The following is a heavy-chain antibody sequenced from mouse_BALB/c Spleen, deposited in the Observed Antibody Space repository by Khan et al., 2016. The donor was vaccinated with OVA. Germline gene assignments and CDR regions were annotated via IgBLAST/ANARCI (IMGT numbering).Heavy chain of an antibody. D-gene: IGHD1-1*01. J-gene: IGHJ2*01. CDR2: ISYSGNT. V-gene: IGHV3-2*02. CDR3: ARVYGGDFDY. Sequence: EVKLEESGPGLVKPSQSLSLTCTVTGYSITSDYAWNRIRQFPGNKLEWMGFISYSGNTNYNPSLKSRISITRDTSKNQFFLQLNSVTTEDTATYDCARVYGGDFDYWGQGTTLTVSS. CDR1: GYSITSDYA.